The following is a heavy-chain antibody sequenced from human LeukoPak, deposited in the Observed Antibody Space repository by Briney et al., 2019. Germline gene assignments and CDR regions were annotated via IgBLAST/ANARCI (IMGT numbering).Heavy chain of an antibody. D-gene: IGHD3-10*01. CDR2: MNPNSGNT. CDR1: GYTFSTYD. Sequence: ASVKVSCKASGYTFSTYDINWGRQVTGQGLELMGLMNPNSGNTGYAQKIQGRVTMTRNTSINTAYMELSSLRSEDTAVYYCARGPSRDYGSGSSWFDPWGQGTLVTVSS. CDR3: ARGPSRDYGSGSSWFDP. J-gene: IGHJ5*02. V-gene: IGHV1-8*01.